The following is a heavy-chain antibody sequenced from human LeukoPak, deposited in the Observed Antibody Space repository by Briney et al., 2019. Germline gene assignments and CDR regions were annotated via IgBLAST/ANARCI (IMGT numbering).Heavy chain of an antibody. V-gene: IGHV4-59*12. CDR3: ARAGYSYGVFYYFDH. Sequence: PSETLSLTCTVSGGSISSYYWSWIRQPPGKGLEWIGYIYYSGSTKYNPSLKSRVTISVDTSKNQFSLQLNSVTPEDTAVYYCARAGYSYGVFYYFDHWGQGTLVTVSS. CDR1: GGSISSYY. CDR2: IYYSGST. D-gene: IGHD5-18*01. J-gene: IGHJ4*02.